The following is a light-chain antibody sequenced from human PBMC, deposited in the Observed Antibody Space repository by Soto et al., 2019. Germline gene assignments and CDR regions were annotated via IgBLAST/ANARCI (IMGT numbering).Light chain of an antibody. CDR2: VAS. CDR1: QSVSSN. CDR3: QQYNNWPPYT. J-gene: IGKJ2*01. Sequence: EKVMTQSPATLSVSPGERATLSCRASQSVSSNLAWYQQKPGQAPRLLIYVASTRATGIPARFSGSGSGTEFTLTISSLQSEDFAVYYCQQYNNWPPYTFGQGTKLEIK. V-gene: IGKV3-15*01.